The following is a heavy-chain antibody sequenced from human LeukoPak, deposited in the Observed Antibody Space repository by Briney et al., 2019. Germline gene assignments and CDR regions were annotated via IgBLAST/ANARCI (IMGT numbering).Heavy chain of an antibody. CDR3: ARQGGY. CDR1: GDSLSSGSYY. D-gene: IGHD3-16*01. Sequence: SETLSLTCTVSGDSLSSGSYYWSWIRQPAGEGLEWIGRIDTSGSTNYNPSLKSRVTISVDTSKNQFSLKLSSVTAADTAVYYCARQGGYWGQGTLVTVSS. V-gene: IGHV4-61*02. J-gene: IGHJ4*02. CDR2: IDTSGST.